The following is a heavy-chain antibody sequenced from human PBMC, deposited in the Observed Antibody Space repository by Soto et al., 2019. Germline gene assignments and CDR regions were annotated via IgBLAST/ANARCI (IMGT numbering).Heavy chain of an antibody. Sequence: VQLVESGGGLVQPGRSLRLSCAASGFTFDDYAMHWVRQAPGKGLEWVSGISWNSGSIGYADSVKGRFTISRDNAKNSLYLQMNSLRAEDTALYYCAKDSGYYYDSSGYSHYYYYYGMDVWGQGTTVTVSS. J-gene: IGHJ6*02. CDR3: AKDSGYYYDSSGYSHYYYYYGMDV. CDR1: GFTFDDYA. D-gene: IGHD3-22*01. CDR2: ISWNSGSI. V-gene: IGHV3-9*01.